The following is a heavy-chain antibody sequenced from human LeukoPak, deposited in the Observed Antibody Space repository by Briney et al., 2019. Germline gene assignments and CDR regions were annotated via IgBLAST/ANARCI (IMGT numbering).Heavy chain of an antibody. CDR1: GFIFDDYD. Sequence: GGSLRLSCAASGFIFDDYDMTWVRQAPGKGLEWVSGIDWTGGSTVYADSVKGRFTISRDNAKNSLYLQMNSLRAEDTALYYCARGATLWFGELTYAFDIWGQGTMVTVSS. V-gene: IGHV3-20*04. CDR2: IDWTGGST. D-gene: IGHD3-10*01. J-gene: IGHJ3*02. CDR3: ARGATLWFGELTYAFDI.